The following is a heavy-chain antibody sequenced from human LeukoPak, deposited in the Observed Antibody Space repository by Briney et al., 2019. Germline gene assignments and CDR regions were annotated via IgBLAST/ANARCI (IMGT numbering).Heavy chain of an antibody. D-gene: IGHD3-10*01. Sequence: GGSLRLSCAASGFTVSSNYMSWVRQAPGKGLECVSDIYSGGSTYYADSVKGRFTISRDNSKNTLYLQMNSLIAEDTAVYYWSKGVTRVRGVIMDYWGQGTLVTVSS. V-gene: IGHV3-53*01. J-gene: IGHJ4*02. CDR1: GFTVSSNY. CDR3: SKGVTRVRGVIMDY. CDR2: IYSGGST.